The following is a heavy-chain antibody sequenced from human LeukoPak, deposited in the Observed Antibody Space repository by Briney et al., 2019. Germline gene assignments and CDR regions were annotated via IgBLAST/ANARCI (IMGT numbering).Heavy chain of an antibody. J-gene: IGHJ4*02. CDR3: ARDLDYVFDY. Sequence: GGPLRLSCAASGFTFSSYSMNWVRQAPGKGLEWVSYISSSSSTIYYADSVKGRFTISRDNAKNSLYLQMNSLRAEDTAVYYCARDLDYVFDYWGQGTLVTVSS. CDR2: ISSSSSTI. CDR1: GFTFSSYS. V-gene: IGHV3-48*04. D-gene: IGHD3/OR15-3a*01.